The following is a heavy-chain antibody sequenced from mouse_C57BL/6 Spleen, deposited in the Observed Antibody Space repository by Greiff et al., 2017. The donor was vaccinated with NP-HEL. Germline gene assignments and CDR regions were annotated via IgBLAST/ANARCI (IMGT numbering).Heavy chain of an antibody. D-gene: IGHD2-10*02. CDR3: ARPRMVAAWFAY. V-gene: IGHV5-17*01. CDR1: GFTFSDYG. Sequence: EVKLVESGGGLVKPGGSLKLSCAASGFTFSDYGMHWVRQAPGKGLEWVAYISSGSSTIYYADTVKGRFTISRDNAQNTLFLHMTSLRSEDTAMYYCARPRMVAAWFAYWGQGTLVTVSA. CDR2: ISSGSSTI. J-gene: IGHJ3*01.